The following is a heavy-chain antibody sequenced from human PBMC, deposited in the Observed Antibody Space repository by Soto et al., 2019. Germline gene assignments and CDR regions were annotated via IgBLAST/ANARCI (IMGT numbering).Heavy chain of an antibody. J-gene: IGHJ4*02. CDR1: GFTFSSYG. D-gene: IGHD4-17*01. V-gene: IGHV3-30*18. CDR3: AKDTLRQTVTTLDY. Sequence: QVQLVESGGGVVQPGRSLRLSCAASGFTFSSYGMHWVRQAPGKGLEWVAVISYDGSNNYYADSVKGRFTISRDNSKNTLHLQMNSLRAEDTAVYYCAKDTLRQTVTTLDYWGQGTLVTVSS. CDR2: ISYDGSNN.